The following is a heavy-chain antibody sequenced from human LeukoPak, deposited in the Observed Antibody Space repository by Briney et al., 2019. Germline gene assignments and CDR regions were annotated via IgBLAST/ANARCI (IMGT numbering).Heavy chain of an antibody. Sequence: ASVKVSCKASGYTFTSYDINWVRQATGQGLEWMGWMNPNSGNTGYAQKFQGRVTMTRNTSISTAYMELSSLRSEDTAVYYCARRDDYSNYVLYLWYYYYGMDVWGQGTTVTVSS. D-gene: IGHD4-11*01. V-gene: IGHV1-8*01. CDR3: ARRDDYSNYVLYLWYYYYGMDV. CDR1: GYTFTSYD. J-gene: IGHJ6*02. CDR2: MNPNSGNT.